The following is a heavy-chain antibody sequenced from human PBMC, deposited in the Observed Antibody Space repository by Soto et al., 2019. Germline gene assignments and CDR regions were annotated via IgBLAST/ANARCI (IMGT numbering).Heavy chain of an antibody. D-gene: IGHD6-6*01. Sequence: SETLSLTCTVSGGSISSGDYYWSWIRQPPGKGLEWIGYIYYSGSTYYNPSLKSRVTISVDTSKNQFSLKLSSVTAADTAVYYCARECSSSSRETINRFDPWGQGTLVTVSS. CDR1: GGSISSGDYY. J-gene: IGHJ5*02. CDR3: ARECSSSSRETINRFDP. CDR2: IYYSGST. V-gene: IGHV4-30-4*01.